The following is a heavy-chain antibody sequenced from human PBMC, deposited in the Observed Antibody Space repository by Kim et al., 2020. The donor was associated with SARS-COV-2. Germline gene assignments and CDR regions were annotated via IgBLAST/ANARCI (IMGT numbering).Heavy chain of an antibody. J-gene: IGHJ4*02. D-gene: IGHD3-10*01. Sequence: SVKVSCKASGGTFSSYAISWVRQAPGQGLEWMGGIIPIFGTANYAQKFQGRVTITADESTSTAYMELSSLRSEDTAVYYCARDIPHYYGSGSYYRRFDYWGQGPLVTVSS. CDR1: GGTFSSYA. CDR2: IIPIFGTA. V-gene: IGHV1-69*13. CDR3: ARDIPHYYGSGSYYRRFDY.